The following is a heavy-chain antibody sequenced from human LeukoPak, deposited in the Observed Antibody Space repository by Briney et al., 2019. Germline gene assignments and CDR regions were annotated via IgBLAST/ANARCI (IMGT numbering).Heavy chain of an antibody. J-gene: IGHJ4*02. CDR3: ARETSSGYLFKPASYFDY. V-gene: IGHV4-39*01. CDR1: GGSISSSSYY. Sequence: SETLSLTCIVSGGSISSSSYYWGWLRPPPGKGLEWIGTFYYSGNTYYNPSLKSRVTISVDTSKTQFSLKLSSVTAADTAVYYCARETSSGYLFKPASYFDYWGQGTLVTVSS. CDR2: FYYSGNT. D-gene: IGHD3-22*01.